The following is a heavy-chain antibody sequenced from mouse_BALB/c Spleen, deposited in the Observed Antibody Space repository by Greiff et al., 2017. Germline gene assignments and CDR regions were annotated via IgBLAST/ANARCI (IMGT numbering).Heavy chain of an antibody. Sequence: QVQLQQSGAELAKPGASVKMSCKASGYTFTSYWMHWVKQRPGQGLEWIGYINPSTGYTEYNQKFKDKATLTADKSSSTAYMQLSSLTSEDSAVYYCARKRYDDYFDYWGQGTTLTVSS. D-gene: IGHD2-14*01. V-gene: IGHV1-7*01. CDR2: INPSTGYT. J-gene: IGHJ2*01. CDR1: GYTFTSYW. CDR3: ARKRYDDYFDY.